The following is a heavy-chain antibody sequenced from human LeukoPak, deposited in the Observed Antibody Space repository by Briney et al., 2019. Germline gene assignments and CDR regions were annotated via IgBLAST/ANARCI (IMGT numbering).Heavy chain of an antibody. D-gene: IGHD2-2*01. CDR3: AKDGVKYCSSTSCSHFDY. J-gene: IGHJ4*02. V-gene: IGHV3-23*01. Sequence: GGSLRLSCAASGFTFSSYAMSWVRQAPGKGLEWVSGISGSGDNTYYADSVKGRFTISRDNSRNTLYLQMNSLRAEDTAVYYCAKDGVKYCSSTSCSHFDYWGQGTLVTVSS. CDR2: ISGSGDNT. CDR1: GFTFSSYA.